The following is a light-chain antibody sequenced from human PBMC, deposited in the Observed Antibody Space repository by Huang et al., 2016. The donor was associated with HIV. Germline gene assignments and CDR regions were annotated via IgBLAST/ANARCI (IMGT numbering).Light chain of an antibody. Sequence: EIVMTQSPATLSVSPGERATLSCRASQNITRLAWYQHKPGQAPRLLIYDASSRATGVPARFSGGGSGTDFTLTVSSLQSDDFALYYCQQYDDLPPWTFGQGTQVDMK. J-gene: IGKJ1*01. CDR1: QNITR. V-gene: IGKV3-15*01. CDR2: DAS. CDR3: QQYDDLPPWT.